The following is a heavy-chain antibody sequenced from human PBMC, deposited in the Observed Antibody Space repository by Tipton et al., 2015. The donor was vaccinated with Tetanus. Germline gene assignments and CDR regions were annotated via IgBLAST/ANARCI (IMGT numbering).Heavy chain of an antibody. Sequence: QLVQSGAEVKKPGSSVKVSCKASGGTFSSYAISWVRQAPGQGLEWMGGIIPIFGTANYAQKFQGRVTITADESTSTAYMERSSLRSEDTAVYYWARETLGYCSSTSCYGGGRGFDYWGQGTLVTVSS. J-gene: IGHJ4*02. CDR3: ARETLGYCSSTSCYGGGRGFDY. CDR2: IIPIFGTA. D-gene: IGHD2-2*01. V-gene: IGHV1-69*01. CDR1: GGTFSSYA.